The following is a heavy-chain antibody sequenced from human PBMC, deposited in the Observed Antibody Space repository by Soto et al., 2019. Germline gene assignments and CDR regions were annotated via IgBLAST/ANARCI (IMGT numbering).Heavy chain of an antibody. D-gene: IGHD4-17*01. J-gene: IGHJ3*02. CDR1: GFTFSNAW. V-gene: IGHV3-15*07. CDR3: TTRGHDYGGPLDAFDI. Sequence: EVQLVESGGGLVKRGGSLRLSCAASGFTFSNAWMNWVRQAPGKGLEWVGRIKSKTDGGTTDYAAPVKGRFTISRDDSKNTLYLQMNSLKTEYTAVYYCTTRGHDYGGPLDAFDIWGQGTMVTVSS. CDR2: IKSKTDGGTT.